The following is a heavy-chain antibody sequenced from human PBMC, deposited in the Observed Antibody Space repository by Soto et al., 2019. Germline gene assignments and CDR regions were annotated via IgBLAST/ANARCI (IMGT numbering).Heavy chain of an antibody. Sequence: QVQLQESGPGLVKPSQTLSLTCTVSGGSISSGGYYWSWIRQHPGKGLEWIGYIYYSGSTYYNPSPKSRVTISVDTSKNQFSLKLSSVTAADTAVYYCARDEGDSGLDYYYGMDVWGQGTTVTVSS. CDR1: GGSISSGGYY. CDR3: ARDEGDSGLDYYYGMDV. CDR2: IYYSGST. V-gene: IGHV4-31*03. D-gene: IGHD1-26*01. J-gene: IGHJ6*02.